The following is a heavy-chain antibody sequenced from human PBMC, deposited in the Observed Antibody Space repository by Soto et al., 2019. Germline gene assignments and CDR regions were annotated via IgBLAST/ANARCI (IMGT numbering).Heavy chain of an antibody. D-gene: IGHD2-2*01. CDR2: ISSSSSTI. CDR3: ARRGGGYCSSTSCYGRVEYYYYYYMDV. J-gene: IGHJ6*03. Sequence: GGSLRLSCAASGFTFSSYSMNWVRQAPGKGLEWVSYISSSSSTIYYADSVKGRFTISRDNAKNSLYLQMNSLRAEDTAVYYCARRGGGYCSSTSCYGRVEYYYYYYMDVWGKGTTVTVSS. V-gene: IGHV3-48*01. CDR1: GFTFSSYS.